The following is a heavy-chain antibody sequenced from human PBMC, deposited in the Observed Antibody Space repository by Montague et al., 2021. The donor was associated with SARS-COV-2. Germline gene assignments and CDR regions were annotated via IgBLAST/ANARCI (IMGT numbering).Heavy chain of an antibody. V-gene: IGHV4-31*03. CDR1: GGSISSGGYY. Sequence: TLSLTCTVSGGSISSGGYYWSWIRQHPGKGLEWIGYIYYSGCTYYNPSLKSRVTISVDTSKNQFSLKLSSVTAADTAVYYCARGSITIFGVVTHHVYWGQGTLVTVSS. CDR2: IYYSGCT. CDR3: ARGSITIFGVVTHHVY. D-gene: IGHD3-3*01. J-gene: IGHJ4*02.